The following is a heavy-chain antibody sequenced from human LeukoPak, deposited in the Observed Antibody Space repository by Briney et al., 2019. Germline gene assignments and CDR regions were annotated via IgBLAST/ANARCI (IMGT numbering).Heavy chain of an antibody. V-gene: IGHV3-30*02. CDR2: IRFDGSNT. J-gene: IGHJ4*02. CDR3: TGDFDY. CDR1: GFTFNTYD. Sequence: PGGSLRLSCAASGFTFNTYDMHWVRQAPGKGLEWVALIRFDGSNTFHADSVKGRFTLSRDNSKNTLFLQMSSLRADDTALYYCTGDFDYWGQGTLVTVSS.